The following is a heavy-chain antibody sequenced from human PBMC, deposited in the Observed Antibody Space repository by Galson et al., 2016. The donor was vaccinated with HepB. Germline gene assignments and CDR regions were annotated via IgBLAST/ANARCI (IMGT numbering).Heavy chain of an antibody. D-gene: IGHD3-22*01. CDR1: GFTFSTYG. V-gene: IGHV3-33*01. CDR3: ARDLLPYAVTGYYYPGQYGMDV. CDR2: IWHDGSNK. J-gene: IGHJ6*02. Sequence: SLRLSCAASGFTFSTYGIHWVRQAPGKGLEWVTLIWHDGSNKYYAESVKGRFTISRDNSKNTLFLQMNSLRVEDTAVYYCARDLLPYAVTGYYYPGQYGMDVWGQGTTVTVPS.